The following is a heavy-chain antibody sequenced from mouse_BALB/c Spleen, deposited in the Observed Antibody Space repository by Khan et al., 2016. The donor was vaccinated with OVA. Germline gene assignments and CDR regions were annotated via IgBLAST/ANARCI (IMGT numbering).Heavy chain of an antibody. CDR2: ISYSGRT. D-gene: IGHD1-1*01. J-gene: IGHJ2*01. CDR3: ARSVTITTVVATDFDY. Sequence: EVQLPESGPGLVKPSQSLSLTCTVTGYSITSDYAWNWIRQFPGNKLEWMGYISYSGRTSYNPSLKSRISITRDTSKNQFFLQLNSVTTEDTATYYCARSVTITTVVATDFDYGGQGTTLTVAS. CDR1: GYSITSDYA. V-gene: IGHV3-2*02.